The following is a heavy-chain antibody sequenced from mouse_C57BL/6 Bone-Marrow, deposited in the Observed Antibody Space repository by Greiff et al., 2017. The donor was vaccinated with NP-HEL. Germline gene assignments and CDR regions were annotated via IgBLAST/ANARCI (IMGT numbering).Heavy chain of an antibody. CDR2: LSDGGSYT. CDR1: GFTFSSYA. CDR3: AREGDFDY. Sequence: EVKLVESGGGLVKPGGSLKLSCAASGFTFSSYAMSWVRQTPEKRLEWVATLSDGGSYTYYPDNVKGRFTISRDNAKNNLYLQMSHLKSEDTAMYYCAREGDFDYWGQGTTLTVSS. V-gene: IGHV5-4*01. J-gene: IGHJ2*01.